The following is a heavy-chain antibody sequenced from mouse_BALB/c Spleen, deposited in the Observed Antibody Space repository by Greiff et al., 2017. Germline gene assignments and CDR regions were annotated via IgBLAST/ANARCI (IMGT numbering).Heavy chain of an antibody. D-gene: IGHD2-12*01. CDR3: ARHGCYDGEDAMDY. Sequence: EVQVVESGGGLVKPGGSLKLSCAASGFTFSSYAMSWVRQTPEKRLEWVATISSGGSYTYYPDSVKGRFTISRDNAKNTLYLQMSSLRSEDTAMYYCARHGCYDGEDAMDYWGQGTSVTVSS. CDR2: ISSGGSYT. J-gene: IGHJ4*01. CDR1: GFTFSSYA. V-gene: IGHV5-9-3*01.